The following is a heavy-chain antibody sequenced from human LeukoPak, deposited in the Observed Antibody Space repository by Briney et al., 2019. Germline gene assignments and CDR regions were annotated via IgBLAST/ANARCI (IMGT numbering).Heavy chain of an antibody. CDR3: ARGYYDSSGYSPWGY. CDR1: GYTFTGYY. J-gene: IGHJ4*02. D-gene: IGHD3-22*01. CDR2: INPNSGGT. V-gene: IGHV1-2*02. Sequence: ASVKVSCKASGYTFTGYYMHWVRQAPGRGLEWMGWINPNSGGTNYAQKFQGGVTMTRDTSISTAYMELSRLRSDDTAVYYCARGYYDSSGYSPWGYWGQGTLVTVSS.